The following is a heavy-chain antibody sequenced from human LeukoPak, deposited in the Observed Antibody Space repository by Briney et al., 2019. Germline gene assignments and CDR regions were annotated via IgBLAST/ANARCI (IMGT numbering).Heavy chain of an antibody. CDR3: ARDEKLLADFDY. J-gene: IGHJ4*02. Sequence: ASGKVSCKASGYTFTGYYMHWVRQAPGQGLEWMGRINPNSGGTNYAQKFQGRVTMTRDTSISTAYMELSRLRSDDTAVYYCARDEKLLADFDYWGQGTLVTVSS. CDR1: GYTFTGYY. CDR2: INPNSGGT. D-gene: IGHD2-21*02. V-gene: IGHV1-2*06.